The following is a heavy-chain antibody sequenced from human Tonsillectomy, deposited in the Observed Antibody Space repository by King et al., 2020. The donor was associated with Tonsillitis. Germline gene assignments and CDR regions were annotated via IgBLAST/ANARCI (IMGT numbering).Heavy chain of an antibody. CDR1: GFTFSSYS. V-gene: IGHV3-21*01. Sequence: QLVQSGGGLVKPGGSLRLSCAASGFTFSSYSMYWVRPAPGTGLEWVSSISRSSSYIYYADSVKGRFTISRDNAKNSLYLQMNSLRAEDTAVYYCARDGAVAGHYWGKGNLVTVSS. CDR3: ARDGAVAGHY. D-gene: IGHD6-19*01. J-gene: IGHJ4*02. CDR2: ISRSSSYI.